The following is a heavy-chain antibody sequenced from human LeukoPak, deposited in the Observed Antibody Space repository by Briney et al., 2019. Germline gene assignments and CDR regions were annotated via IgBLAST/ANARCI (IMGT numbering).Heavy chain of an antibody. D-gene: IGHD5-12*01. CDR1: GYTFTRYG. J-gene: IGHJ4*02. CDR3: ARDDALVATGSFDY. Sequence: ASVKVSCKASGYTFTRYGFNWVRQAPGQGLEGMGWISAYNGNTNYAQKLQGRVTMTTDTSTSTAYMELRSLRSDDTAVYYCARDDALVATGSFDYWGQGTLVTVSS. V-gene: IGHV1-18*01. CDR2: ISAYNGNT.